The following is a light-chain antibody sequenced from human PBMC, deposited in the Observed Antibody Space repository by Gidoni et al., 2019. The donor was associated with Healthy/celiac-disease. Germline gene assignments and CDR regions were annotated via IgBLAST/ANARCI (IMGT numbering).Light chain of an antibody. CDR1: QSVSSY. V-gene: IGKV3-11*01. CDR2: AAS. Sequence: IVLTQSTATLSLSPGERATLSCRASQSVSSYLAWYQQKPGQAPRLLIYAASNRATGIPARFSGSGSGTDFTLTISSLEPEDFAVYYCQQRSNWPPWTFGQGTKVEIK. CDR3: QQRSNWPPWT. J-gene: IGKJ1*01.